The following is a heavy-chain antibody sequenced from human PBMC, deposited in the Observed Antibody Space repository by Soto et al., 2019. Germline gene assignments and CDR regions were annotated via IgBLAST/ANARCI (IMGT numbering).Heavy chain of an antibody. V-gene: IGHV3-30*04. Sequence: GGSLRLSCAASGFTFSSYAMSWVRQAPGKGLEWVSVISYDGSNKYYADSVKGRFTISRDNSKNTLYLQMNSLRAEDTAVYYCASLRFLEWENYYYGMDVWGQGTTVTVSS. CDR3: ASLRFLEWENYYYGMDV. J-gene: IGHJ6*02. D-gene: IGHD3-3*01. CDR1: GFTFSSYA. CDR2: ISYDGSNK.